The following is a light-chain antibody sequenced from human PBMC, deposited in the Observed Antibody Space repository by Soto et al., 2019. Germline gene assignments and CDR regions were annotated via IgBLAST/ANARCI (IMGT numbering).Light chain of an antibody. Sequence: EIAVTQSPATQSVSPGGSATLSCRASQSVSTYLAWYQHKPGQAPRLLIYDASRRATGIPDRFSGGGSGTDFTLTISRLEPEDFAVYYCQQYGSSLWTFGQGTKVDIK. V-gene: IGKV3-20*01. CDR3: QQYGSSLWT. CDR1: QSVSTY. J-gene: IGKJ1*01. CDR2: DAS.